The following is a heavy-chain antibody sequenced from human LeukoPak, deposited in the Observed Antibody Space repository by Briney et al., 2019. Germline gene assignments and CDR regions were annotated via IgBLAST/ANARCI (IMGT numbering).Heavy chain of an antibody. V-gene: IGHV3-48*01. CDR3: ARRIAAFDP. CDR2: ISSSSSTI. J-gene: IGHJ5*02. CDR1: GFTFSSYS. Sequence: GGSLRLSCAASGFTFSSYSMNWVRQGPGKGLEWVSYISSSSSTIYYADSVEGRFTISRDNAKNSLYLQMNSLRAEDTAVYYCARRIAAFDPWGQGALVTVSS. D-gene: IGHD6-13*01.